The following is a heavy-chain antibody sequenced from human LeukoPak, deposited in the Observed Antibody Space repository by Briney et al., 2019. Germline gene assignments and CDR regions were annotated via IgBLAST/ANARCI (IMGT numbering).Heavy chain of an antibody. Sequence: PGGSLRLSCAASGFTFSGYAMSWVRQAPGKGPEWVSTISGSGVNTYYADSVKGRFTISRDNFRNTVFLQMNSLRAEDTAVYYCAKGSLGSWYFFDSWGQGTLVTVSS. V-gene: IGHV3-23*01. J-gene: IGHJ4*02. CDR2: ISGSGVNT. CDR3: AKGSLGSWYFFDS. D-gene: IGHD6-13*01. CDR1: GFTFSGYA.